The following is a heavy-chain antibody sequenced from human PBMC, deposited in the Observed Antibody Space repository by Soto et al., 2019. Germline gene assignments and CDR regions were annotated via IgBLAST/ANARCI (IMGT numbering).Heavy chain of an antibody. D-gene: IGHD2-2*01. CDR2: IKSKTHGGTT. CDR3: TTSSNNSLYNFYYGMDL. CDR1: RSTFSNAW. Sequence: GGSLRLSCATSRSTFSNAWMSWVRQAPGKGLEWVGRIKSKTHGGTTDYAAPVKGRFTISRDDSKNTLYLQMNSLKTEDTAMYYCTTSSNNSLYNFYYGMDLWGQGTTVTVSS. J-gene: IGHJ6*02. V-gene: IGHV3-15*01.